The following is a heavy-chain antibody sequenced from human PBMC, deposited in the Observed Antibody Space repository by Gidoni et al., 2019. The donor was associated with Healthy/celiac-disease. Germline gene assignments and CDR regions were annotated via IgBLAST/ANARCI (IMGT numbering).Heavy chain of an antibody. D-gene: IGHD2-15*01. Sequence: QVQLVQSGAELKKPGASVTVSGKASGYTFTGYYMHWVRQAPGQGLEWMGWINPNSGGTNYAQNFQGRVTMTRDTSISTAYMELSRLRYDDTAVYYCARDCGGGSCYSDWGQGTLVTVSS. CDR2: INPNSGGT. CDR1: GYTFTGYY. CDR3: ARDCGGGSCYSD. J-gene: IGHJ4*02. V-gene: IGHV1-2*02.